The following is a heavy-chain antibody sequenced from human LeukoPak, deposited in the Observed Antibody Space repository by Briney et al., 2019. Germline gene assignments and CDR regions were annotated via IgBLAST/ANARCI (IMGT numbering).Heavy chain of an antibody. V-gene: IGHV3-7*01. CDR2: IKQDGSEK. D-gene: IGHD5-18*01. CDR1: GFTLSSYW. Sequence: GGSLRLSCAAAGFTLSSYWLSWVRHAPGKGLEWVANIKQDGSEKYSVDSVKGRFTISRDNAKNSLYLQMNSLRTEDTAVYYCARVARGPVTSYFHYCMDVWGKRTTVTVSS. CDR3: ARVARGPVTSYFHYCMDV. J-gene: IGHJ6*03.